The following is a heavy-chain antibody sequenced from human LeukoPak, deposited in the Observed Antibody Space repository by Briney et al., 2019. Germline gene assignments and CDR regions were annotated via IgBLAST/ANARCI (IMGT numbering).Heavy chain of an antibody. CDR3: ARGGYYYDYYGMDV. CDR2: MNPNSGNT. V-gene: IGHV1-8*01. CDR1: GYTFTSYD. Sequence: ASVKVSCKASGYTFTSYDINWVRQATGQGLEWMGWMNPNSGNTGYAQKFQGRVTITRNTSISTAYMELRSLRSDDTAVYYCARGGYYYDYYGMDVWGQGTTVTVSS. J-gene: IGHJ6*02.